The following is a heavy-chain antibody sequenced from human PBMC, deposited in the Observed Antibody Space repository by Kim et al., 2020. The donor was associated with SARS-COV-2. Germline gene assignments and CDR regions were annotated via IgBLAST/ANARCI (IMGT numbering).Heavy chain of an antibody. J-gene: IGHJ4*02. CDR3: AKPAGAAAGPGVFDY. D-gene: IGHD6-13*01. V-gene: IGHV3-23*01. Sequence: DSGKGRFTISRDNSKNTLYLQMNSLRAEDTAVYYCAKPAGAAAGPGVFDYWGQGTLVTVSS.